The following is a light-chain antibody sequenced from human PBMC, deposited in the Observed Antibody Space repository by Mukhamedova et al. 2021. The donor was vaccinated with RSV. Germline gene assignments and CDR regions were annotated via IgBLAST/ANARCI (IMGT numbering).Light chain of an antibody. J-gene: IGKJ4*01. V-gene: IGKV1-39*01. Sequence: WYQRRVHGKAPKLLIYEISTLQSGVPSRFSGGGSGTDFSLTISSLQPEDVATYYCQQSFSTPLTFGGGTKVEIK. CDR2: EIS. CDR3: QQSFSTPLT.